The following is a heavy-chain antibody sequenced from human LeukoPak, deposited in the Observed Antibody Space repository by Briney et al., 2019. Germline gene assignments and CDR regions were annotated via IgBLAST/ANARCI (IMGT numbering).Heavy chain of an antibody. Sequence: APLKSSSKALGNTSTGTNMHWVRKAPGQGLEWMGGITPKSGGTNYAQKFQGWVTMTRDTSVSTAYMELSRLRSDDTAVYYCARDLSYGSKEDYYYYGMDVWGQGTTVTVSS. V-gene: IGHV1-2*04. D-gene: IGHD5-18*01. CDR2: ITPKSGGT. CDR1: GNTSTGTN. J-gene: IGHJ6*02. CDR3: ARDLSYGSKEDYYYYGMDV.